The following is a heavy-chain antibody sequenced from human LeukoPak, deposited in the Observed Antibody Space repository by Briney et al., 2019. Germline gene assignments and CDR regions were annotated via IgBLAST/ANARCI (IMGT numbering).Heavy chain of an antibody. V-gene: IGHV2-5*01. D-gene: IGHD3-22*01. CDR2: IYWNDDK. CDR3: AHRVPNYYYDSSGYYYQTDAFDI. Sequence: SGPTLVNPTQTLTLTCTFSGFSLSTSGVGVGWIRQPPGKALEWLALIYWNDDKRYSPSLKSRLTITKDTSKNQVVLTMTNMDPVDTATYYCAHRVPNYYYDSSGYYYQTDAFDIWGQGTMVTVSS. J-gene: IGHJ3*02. CDR1: GFSLSTSGVG.